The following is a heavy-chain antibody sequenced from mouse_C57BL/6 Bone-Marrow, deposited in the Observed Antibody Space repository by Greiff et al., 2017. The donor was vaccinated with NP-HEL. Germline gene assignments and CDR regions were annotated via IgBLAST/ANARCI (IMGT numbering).Heavy chain of an antibody. V-gene: IGHV1-82*01. CDR2: IYPGDGDT. Sequence: QVQLKQSGPELVKPGASVKISCKASGYAFSSSWMNWVKQRPGKGLEWIGRIYPGDGDTNYNGKFKGKATLTADKSSSTAYMQLSSLTSEDSAVYFCARDSSDYYYGSSSAWFAYWGQGTLVTVSA. CDR1: GYAFSSSW. J-gene: IGHJ3*01. CDR3: ARDSSDYYYGSSSAWFAY. D-gene: IGHD1-1*01.